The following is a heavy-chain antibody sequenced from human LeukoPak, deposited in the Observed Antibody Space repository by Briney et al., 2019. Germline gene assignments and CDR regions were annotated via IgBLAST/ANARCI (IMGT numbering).Heavy chain of an antibody. D-gene: IGHD3-16*01. CDR3: ATQRGSYLWGTDFDY. J-gene: IGHJ4*02. CDR1: GYTFTAYY. Sequence: ASVTVSCKASGYTFTAYYMHWVRQAPGQGLEWMGWINPNSGDTKYAQKFQGRVTMTRDTSISTAYMELSRLRSDDTAVYYCATQRGSYLWGTDFDYWGQGTLVTVSS. V-gene: IGHV1-2*02. CDR2: INPNSGDT.